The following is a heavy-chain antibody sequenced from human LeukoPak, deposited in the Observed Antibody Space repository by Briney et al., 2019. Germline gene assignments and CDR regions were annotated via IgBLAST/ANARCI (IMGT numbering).Heavy chain of an antibody. Sequence: GGSLRLSCAASGFTFSSYSMNWVRQAPGKGLEWVSSISSSSSYIYYADSVKGRFTISRDNSKNTLYLQMNSLRAEDTAIYYCAKEYTGTFSPFPSYFDNWGQGTLVTVSS. J-gene: IGHJ4*02. CDR3: AKEYTGTFSPFPSYFDN. CDR2: ISSSSSYI. CDR1: GFTFSSYS. V-gene: IGHV3-21*04. D-gene: IGHD1-26*01.